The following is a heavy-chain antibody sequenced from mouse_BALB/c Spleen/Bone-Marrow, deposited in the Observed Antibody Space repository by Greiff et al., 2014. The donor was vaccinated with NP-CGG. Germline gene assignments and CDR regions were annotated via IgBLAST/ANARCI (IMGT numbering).Heavy chain of an antibody. CDR1: GFTFSSFG. CDR3: ARSGISYYYGSSSYAMDY. V-gene: IGHV5-17*02. Sequence: EVKVVESGGGLVQPGGSRKLSCAASGFTFSSFGMHWVRQAPEKGLEWVAYISSGSSTIYYADTVKGRFTISRDNPKNTLFLQMTSLRSEDTAMYYCARSGISYYYGSSSYAMDYWGQGTSVTVSS. CDR2: ISSGSSTI. J-gene: IGHJ4*01. D-gene: IGHD1-1*01.